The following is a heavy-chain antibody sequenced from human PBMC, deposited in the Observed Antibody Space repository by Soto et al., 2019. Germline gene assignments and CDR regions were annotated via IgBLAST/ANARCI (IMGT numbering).Heavy chain of an antibody. V-gene: IGHV1-69*01. CDR3: ARDLPRIAAGYYYGMDV. Sequence: QVQLVQSGAEVKKPGSSVKVSCKASGGTFSSYAISWVRQAPGQGLEWMGGIIPIFGTANYAQKCQGRVTITADESTSTAYMELSSLRSEDTAVYYRARDLPRIAAGYYYGMDVWGQGTTVTVSS. CDR1: GGTFSSYA. CDR2: IIPIFGTA. J-gene: IGHJ6*02. D-gene: IGHD6-13*01.